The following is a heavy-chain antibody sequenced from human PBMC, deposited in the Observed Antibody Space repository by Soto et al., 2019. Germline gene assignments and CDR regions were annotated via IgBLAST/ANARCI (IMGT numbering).Heavy chain of an antibody. Sequence: GGSLRLSCAASGFTFDSYWMTWVRQAPGKGLEWVAHIKQDGGQTYYVDSVKGRFTISRDNAKTSLYLQMNSLRAEDTSVYFCARGGNGYENWPPYYYYGMDVWGQGTTVTVSS. CDR1: GFTFDSYW. CDR3: ARGGNGYENWPPYYYYGMDV. J-gene: IGHJ6*02. V-gene: IGHV3-7*01. CDR2: IKQDGGQT. D-gene: IGHD5-12*01.